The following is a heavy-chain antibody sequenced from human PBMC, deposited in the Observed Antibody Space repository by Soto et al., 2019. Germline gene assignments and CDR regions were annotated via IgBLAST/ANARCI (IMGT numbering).Heavy chain of an antibody. CDR2: IYYSGST. CDR3: ARTPRYCSSTSGYFRSRYHHYYMDV. D-gene: IGHD2-2*01. Sequence: SETLSLTCTVSGGSISSYYWSWIRQPPGKGLEWIGYIYYSGSTNYNPSLKSRVTISVDTSKNQFSLKLSSVTAADTAVYYCARTPRYCSSTSGYFRSRYHHYYMDVWGKGTTVTVYS. J-gene: IGHJ6*03. CDR1: GGSISSYY. V-gene: IGHV4-59*08.